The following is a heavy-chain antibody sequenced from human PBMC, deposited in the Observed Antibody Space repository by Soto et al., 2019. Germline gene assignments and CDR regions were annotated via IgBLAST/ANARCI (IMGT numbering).Heavy chain of an antibody. CDR1: GYTFTGYY. D-gene: IGHD5-12*01. CDR2: INPNSGGT. CDR3: GRVGSSGYDLNDAFDI. Sequence: ASVKVSCKASGYTFTGYYMHWVRQAPGQGLEWMGWINPNSGGTNYAQKFQGWVTMTRDTSISTAYMELSRLRSDDTAVYYCGRVGSSGYDLNDAFDIWGQGTMVTVSS. V-gene: IGHV1-2*04. J-gene: IGHJ3*02.